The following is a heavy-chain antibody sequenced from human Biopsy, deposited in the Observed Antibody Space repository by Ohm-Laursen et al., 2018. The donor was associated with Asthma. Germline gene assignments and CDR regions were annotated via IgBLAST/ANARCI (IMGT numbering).Heavy chain of an antibody. J-gene: IGHJ3*02. D-gene: IGHD3-9*01. CDR3: ARTYYDFLTGQVNDALDI. V-gene: IGHV1-3*01. Sequence: ASVKVSCNASGYTFINYAIHWVRQAPGQRLEWMGWINPGNGNTKHSQKFQGRVTITRDTSASTAYMDLSSLRSEDTAVYYCARTYYDFLTGQVNDALDIWGQGTMVTVSS. CDR2: INPGNGNT. CDR1: GYTFINYA.